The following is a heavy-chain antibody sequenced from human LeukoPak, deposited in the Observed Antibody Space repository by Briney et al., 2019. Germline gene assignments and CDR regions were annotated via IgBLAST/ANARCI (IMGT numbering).Heavy chain of an antibody. CDR1: GGTFSSYA. CDR2: IIPIFGTA. V-gene: IGHV1-69*01. D-gene: IGHD6-13*01. Sequence: SVKVSCKASGGTFSSYAISWVRQAPGQGLEWMGGIIPIFGTANYAQKFQGRVTITADESTSTAYMELSSLRSEDTAVYYCARDRGWGSRGYFQHWGQGTLVTVSS. CDR3: ARDRGWGSRGYFQH. J-gene: IGHJ1*01.